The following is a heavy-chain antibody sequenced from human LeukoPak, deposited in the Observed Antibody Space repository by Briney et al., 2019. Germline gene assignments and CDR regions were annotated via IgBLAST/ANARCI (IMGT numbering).Heavy chain of an antibody. J-gene: IGHJ5*02. Sequence: GASVKVCCKASGYTFTSYDINWVRQATGQGLAWMGWMNPNSGNTGYAQKVQGRVTMTTDTSTSTAYMELRSLRSDDTAVYYCARVKIFGVVITANWFDPWGQGTLVTVSS. CDR2: MNPNSGNT. CDR1: GYTFTSYD. CDR3: ARVKIFGVVITANWFDP. D-gene: IGHD3-3*01. V-gene: IGHV1-8*01.